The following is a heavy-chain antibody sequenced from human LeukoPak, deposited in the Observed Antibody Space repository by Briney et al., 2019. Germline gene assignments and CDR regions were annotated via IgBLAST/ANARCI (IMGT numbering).Heavy chain of an antibody. V-gene: IGHV3-30*02. D-gene: IGHD3-10*01. Sequence: PGGSLRLSCAASGFTFSSYGMHWVRQAPGKGLWWVAFIRYDGSNKYYADSVKGRFTISRDNSKNTLYLQMNSLRAEDTAVYYCAKIWFEEFLGAFDIWGQGTMVTVSS. CDR3: AKIWFEEFLGAFDI. CDR1: GFTFSSYG. CDR2: IRYDGSNK. J-gene: IGHJ3*02.